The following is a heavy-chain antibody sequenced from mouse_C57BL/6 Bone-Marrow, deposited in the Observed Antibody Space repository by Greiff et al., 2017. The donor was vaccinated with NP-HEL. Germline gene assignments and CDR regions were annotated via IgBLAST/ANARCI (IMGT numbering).Heavy chain of an antibody. CDR3: ARSPYYYGSRGYFDY. J-gene: IGHJ2*01. CDR1: GYTFTSYW. Sequence: VQLQQPRAELVKPGASVKLSCKASGYTFTSYWMHWVKQRPGRGLEWIGRIDPNSGGTKYNEKFKSKATLTVDKPSSTAYMQLSSLTSEDSAVYYCARSPYYYGSRGYFDYWGQGTTLTVSS. CDR2: IDPNSGGT. D-gene: IGHD1-1*01. V-gene: IGHV1-72*01.